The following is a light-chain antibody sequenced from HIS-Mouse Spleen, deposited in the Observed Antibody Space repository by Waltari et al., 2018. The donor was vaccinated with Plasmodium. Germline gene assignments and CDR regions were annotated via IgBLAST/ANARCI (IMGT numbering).Light chain of an antibody. CDR1: SSDVGGSNY. V-gene: IGLV2-11*01. J-gene: IGLJ2*01. CDR3: CSYAGSYTLAV. CDR2: DVS. Sequence: QSALTQPRPVSGSPGQSVTISCTGTSSDVGGSNYASWYQPHPGKAPKRMLYDVSKRPSGVPDRFSGSKSDNTASLTISGLQAEDEADYYCCSYAGSYTLAVFGGGTKLTVL.